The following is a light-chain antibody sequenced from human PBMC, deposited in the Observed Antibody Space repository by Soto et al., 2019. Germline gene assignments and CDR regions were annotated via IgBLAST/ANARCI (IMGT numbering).Light chain of an antibody. V-gene: IGLV2-14*01. J-gene: IGLJ2*01. CDR3: SSYTSSSTLV. Sequence: QSALTQPASVSGSPGQSITISCTGSSSDVGGYNYVSWYQQHPGKAPKLMIYEVSNRPSGISNRFSGSKSGNTASLTLYGLQAEDEADYYCSSYTSSSTLVFGGGTKLTVL. CDR2: EVS. CDR1: SSDVGGYNY.